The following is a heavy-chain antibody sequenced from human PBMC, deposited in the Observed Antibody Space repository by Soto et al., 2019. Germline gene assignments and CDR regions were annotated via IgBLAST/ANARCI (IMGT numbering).Heavy chain of an antibody. CDR1: GFTFSSYS. J-gene: IGHJ3*02. D-gene: IGHD2-2*01. CDR3: ARGVVPAADAFDI. V-gene: IGHV3-21*01. Sequence: GGSLRLSCAASGFTFSSYSMNWVRQAPGKGLEWVSSISSSSSYIYYADSVKGRFTISRDNAKNSLYLQMNSLRAEDTAVYYCARGVVPAADAFDIWGQGTMVTISS. CDR2: ISSSSSYI.